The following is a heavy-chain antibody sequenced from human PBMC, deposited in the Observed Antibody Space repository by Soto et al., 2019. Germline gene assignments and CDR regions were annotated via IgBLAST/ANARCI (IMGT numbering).Heavy chain of an antibody. CDR1: GGSVSSGSYY. D-gene: IGHD6-13*01. CDR2: IYYSGST. CDR3: ARAAMGGSSWPFDY. J-gene: IGHJ4*02. V-gene: IGHV4-61*01. Sequence: SETLSLTCTVSGGSVSSGSYYWSWIRQPPGKGLEWIGYIYYSGSTNYNPSLKSRVTISVDTSKNQFSLKLNSVTAADTAVYHCARAAMGGSSWPFDYWGQGTLVTVSS.